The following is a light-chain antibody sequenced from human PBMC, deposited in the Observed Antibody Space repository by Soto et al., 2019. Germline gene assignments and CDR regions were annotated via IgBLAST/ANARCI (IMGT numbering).Light chain of an antibody. CDR2: GAS. Sequence: DIPMTQSPSSLSASVGDRVNITCRASQTINNYLNWYQQKPGKAPNLLIYGASSLQSGVPSRFIGSGSGTDFSLTISSLQPEDFATYYCQQNYRIPITFGQGTRLDFK. CDR1: QTINNY. CDR3: QQNYRIPIT. V-gene: IGKV1-39*01. J-gene: IGKJ5*01.